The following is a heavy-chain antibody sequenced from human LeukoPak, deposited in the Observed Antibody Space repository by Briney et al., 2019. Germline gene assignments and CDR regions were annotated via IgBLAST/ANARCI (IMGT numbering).Heavy chain of an antibody. CDR2: IQYDGSDR. D-gene: IGHD2-15*01. CDR1: GFTFRSYG. J-gene: IGHJ6*03. CDR3: AKRDCSGSGCGYYHMGG. Sequence: PGGSLRLSCAASGFTFRSYGMYWVRQAPGKGLEWVAFIQYDGSDRYYTDSVKGRFTISRDNSKNTLYLQMNTLRPEDTALYYCAKRDCSGSGCGYYHMGGWGKGTTVTVSS. V-gene: IGHV3-30*02.